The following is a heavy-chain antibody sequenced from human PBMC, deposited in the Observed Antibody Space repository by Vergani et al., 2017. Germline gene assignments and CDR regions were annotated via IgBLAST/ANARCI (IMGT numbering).Heavy chain of an antibody. CDR2: ISYDGSNK. CDR1: GFTFSSYA. CDR3: ARDRFAGSSGWPLYFDY. Sequence: QVQLVESGGGVVQPGGSLRLSCAASGFTFSSYAMHWVRQAPGKGLEWVAVISYDGSNKYYADSVKGRFTISRDNSKNTLYLQMNSLRAEDTAVYYCARDRFAGSSGWPLYFDYWGQGTLVTVSS. J-gene: IGHJ4*02. D-gene: IGHD6-19*01. V-gene: IGHV3-30-3*01.